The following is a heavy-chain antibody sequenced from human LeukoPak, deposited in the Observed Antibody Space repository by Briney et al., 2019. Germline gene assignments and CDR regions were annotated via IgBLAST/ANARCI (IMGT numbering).Heavy chain of an antibody. CDR3: ARERPAAASAFDI. D-gene: IGHD6-13*01. V-gene: IGHV3-7*01. CDR1: GFTFSRFW. CDR2: IKEDGSDK. Sequence: PGGSLRLSCAASGFTFSRFWMSWVRQAPGKGLEWVANIKEDGSDKYYVDSGKGRFTISRDNAKNSLYLQMNSLRAEDTAIYYCARERPAAASAFDIWGQGTMVTVS. J-gene: IGHJ3*02.